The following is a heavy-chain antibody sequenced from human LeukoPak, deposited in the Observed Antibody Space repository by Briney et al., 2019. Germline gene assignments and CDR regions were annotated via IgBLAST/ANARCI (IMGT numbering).Heavy chain of an antibody. D-gene: IGHD3-10*01. J-gene: IGHJ6*02. CDR1: GGSISSSSYY. CDR3: ARDGFGRWLGELQNYYGMDV. CDR2: IYYRGST. Sequence: SETLSVICTVSGGSISSSSYYWGWIRQPPGKGLEWIGSIYYRGSTYYNPSLKSRVTISVDSSKNQFSLKLSSVTAADTAVYYCARDGFGRWLGELQNYYGMDVWGQGTTVTVSS. V-gene: IGHV4-39*02.